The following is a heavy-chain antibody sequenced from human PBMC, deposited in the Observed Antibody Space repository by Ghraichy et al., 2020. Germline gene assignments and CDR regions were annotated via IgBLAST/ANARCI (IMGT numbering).Heavy chain of an antibody. D-gene: IGHD5-12*01. CDR2: ISSSSSYI. CDR1: GFTFSSYI. V-gene: IGHV3-21*01. CDR3: ARVSYSGYDDY. Sequence: ETLSLTCAASGFTFSSYIMNWVRQAPGKGLEWVSSISSSSSYIYYADSVKGRFTISRDNAKNSLYLQMNSLRAEDTAVYYCARVSYSGYDDYWGQGTLVTVSS. J-gene: IGHJ4*02.